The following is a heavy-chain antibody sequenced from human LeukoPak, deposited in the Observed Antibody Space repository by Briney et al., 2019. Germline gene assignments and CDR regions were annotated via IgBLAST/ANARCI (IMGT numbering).Heavy chain of an antibody. V-gene: IGHV1-2*02. CDR1: GYTFTGYY. D-gene: IGHD1-14*01. CDR3: ARVNRYYYYYYMDV. J-gene: IGHJ6*03. Sequence: ASVKVSCKASGYTFTGYYMHWVRQAPGQGLEWMGWINPNSGGTNYAQKFQGRVTMTRDTSISTAYMELSRLRSEDTAVYYCARVNRYYYYYYMDVWGKGTTVTVSS. CDR2: INPNSGGT.